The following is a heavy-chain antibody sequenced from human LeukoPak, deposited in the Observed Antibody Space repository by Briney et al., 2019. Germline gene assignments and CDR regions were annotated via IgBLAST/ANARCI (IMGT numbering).Heavy chain of an antibody. J-gene: IGHJ6*02. V-gene: IGHV4-59*01. Sequence: SSETLSLTCTVSGHSISSFYYWNWIRQPPGKGLEWIGYTHYSGSTHYNPSLKSRVTISVDTTKEKFTLKLSSVTSADTAVYYCASRSGRSYYGLDVWGQGTTVTVSS. CDR2: THYSGST. D-gene: IGHD3-10*01. CDR3: ASRSGRSYYGLDV. CDR1: GHSISSFYY.